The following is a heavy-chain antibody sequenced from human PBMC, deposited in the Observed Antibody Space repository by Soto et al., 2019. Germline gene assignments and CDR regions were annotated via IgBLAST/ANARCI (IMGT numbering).Heavy chain of an antibody. CDR2: VTANGGST. Sequence: PGGSLRLSCAATGFTFSVYAMTWVRQAPGKGLEWVSAVTANGGSTYSADSVKGRFTISRDNSKNTLFLQMNSLRAEDTAVYYCASLGVGDWANYYYYYGMDVWGPGTTLIVSS. D-gene: IGHD2-21*02. J-gene: IGHJ6*02. CDR1: GFTFSVYA. CDR3: ASLGVGDWANYYYYYGMDV. V-gene: IGHV3-23*01.